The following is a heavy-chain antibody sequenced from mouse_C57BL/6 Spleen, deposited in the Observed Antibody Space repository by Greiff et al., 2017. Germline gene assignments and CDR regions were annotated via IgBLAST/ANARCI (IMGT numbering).Heavy chain of an antibody. J-gene: IGHJ4*01. Sequence: QVQLQQPGAELVRPGSSVKLSCKASGYTFTSYWMHWVKQRPIQGLEWIGNIDPSDSETHYNQKFKDKATLTVDKSSSTAYMQLSSLTSEDSAVYYWARSVYYGSSYYYAMDYWGQGTSVTVSS. CDR1: GYTFTSYW. V-gene: IGHV1-52*01. D-gene: IGHD1-1*01. CDR3: ARSVYYGSSYYYAMDY. CDR2: IDPSDSET.